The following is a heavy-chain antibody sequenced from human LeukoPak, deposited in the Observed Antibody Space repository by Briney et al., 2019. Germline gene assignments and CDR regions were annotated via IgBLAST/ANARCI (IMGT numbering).Heavy chain of an antibody. J-gene: IGHJ5*02. CDR3: ARVNYYDSSENWFDP. D-gene: IGHD3-22*01. CDR1: GFTFSSYG. V-gene: IGHV3-30*02. Sequence: GGSLRLSCAASGFTFSSYGMHWVRQAPGKGLEWVAFIRYDGSNKYYADSVKGRFTISRDNSKNTLYLQMNSLRAEDTAVYYCARVNYYDSSENWFDPRGQGTLVTVSS. CDR2: IRYDGSNK.